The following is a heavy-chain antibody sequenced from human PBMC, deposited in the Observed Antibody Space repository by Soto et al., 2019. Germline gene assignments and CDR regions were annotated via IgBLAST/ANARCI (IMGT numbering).Heavy chain of an antibody. CDR2: INHSGST. D-gene: IGHD5-18*01. CDR3: ARGRGYSYGYGHYYYGMDV. CDR1: GGSFSGYY. Sequence: SETLSLTCAVYGGSFSGYYWSWIRQPPGKGLEWIGEINHSGSTNYNPSLKSRVTISVDTSKNQFSLKLSSVTAADTAVYYCARGRGYSYGYGHYYYGMDVWGQGTTVTVSS. V-gene: IGHV4-34*01. J-gene: IGHJ6*02.